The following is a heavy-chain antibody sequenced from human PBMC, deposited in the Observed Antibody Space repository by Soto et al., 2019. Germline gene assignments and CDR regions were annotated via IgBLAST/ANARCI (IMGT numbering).Heavy chain of an antibody. D-gene: IGHD2-21*01. CDR1: GGSISSSSYY. J-gene: IGHJ4*02. Sequence: QLQLQESGPGLVKPSETLSLTCTVSGGSISSSSYYWGWIRQPPGKGLEWIGSIYYSGSTYYNPSLKSRVTISVDTSKNQFSLKLSSVSAADTAVYYCARLVKTKAIDYWGQGTLVTVSS. V-gene: IGHV4-39*01. CDR3: ARLVKTKAIDY. CDR2: IYYSGST.